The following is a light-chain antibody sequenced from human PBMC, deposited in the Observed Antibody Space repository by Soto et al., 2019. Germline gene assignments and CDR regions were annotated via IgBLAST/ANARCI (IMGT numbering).Light chain of an antibody. Sequence: EIVLTQSPDTLSLSPGERATLSCMASQSVDNYLAWYQQRPGQAPRLLIYDASNRASGIPARFSGSGSGTDFTLTISSLEPEDFAVYYCQQRSTGPPLSFGVGTKVDTK. CDR1: QSVDNY. J-gene: IGKJ4*01. CDR2: DAS. V-gene: IGKV3-11*01. CDR3: QQRSTGPPLS.